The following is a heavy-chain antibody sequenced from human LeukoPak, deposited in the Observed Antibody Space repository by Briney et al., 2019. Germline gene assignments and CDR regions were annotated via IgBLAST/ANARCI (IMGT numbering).Heavy chain of an antibody. Sequence: GESLKISCKGLGYSFSSYWNAWVRQMPGKGLEWMGIIYPGGSETRYDPSFQGQVTISADMSTSTAYLQWSSLRASDTAMYYCARASRDGYNQNFDHWGQGTLVTVSS. CDR1: GYSFSSYW. J-gene: IGHJ4*02. CDR2: IYPGGSET. D-gene: IGHD5-24*01. CDR3: ARASRDGYNQNFDH. V-gene: IGHV5-51*01.